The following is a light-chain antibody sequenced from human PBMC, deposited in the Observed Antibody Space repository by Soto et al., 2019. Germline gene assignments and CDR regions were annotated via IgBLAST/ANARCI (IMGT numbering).Light chain of an antibody. CDR3: QQYNSYS. CDR2: HAS. J-gene: IGKJ1*01. Sequence: DIQMTQSPSTLPASVGDRVTITCRASQSISNSLAWYQQKPGTAPKVLIYHASNLQSGVPSRFSGSGSGTELTLTISSLQPDDFATYYCQQYNSYSFGHGTKVDI. V-gene: IGKV1-5*01. CDR1: QSISNS.